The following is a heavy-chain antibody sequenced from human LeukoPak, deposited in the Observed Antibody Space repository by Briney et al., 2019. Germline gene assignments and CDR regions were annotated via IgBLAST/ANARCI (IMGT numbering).Heavy chain of an antibody. CDR2: IWHSGSNK. Sequence: GGSLRLSCEASGFTFRKYGMHWVRQAPGKGLEWVAVIWHSGSNKNHADSVKGRFTISRDNSKNTLYLQMNSLRVEDTAVYYCARSDYGDSYYYYYYMDVWGKGTTVTVSS. V-gene: IGHV3-33*01. J-gene: IGHJ6*03. CDR1: GFTFRKYG. CDR3: ARSDYGDSYYYYYYMDV. D-gene: IGHD4-17*01.